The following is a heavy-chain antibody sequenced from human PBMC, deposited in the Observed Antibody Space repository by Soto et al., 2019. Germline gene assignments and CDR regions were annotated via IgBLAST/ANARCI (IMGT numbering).Heavy chain of an antibody. Sequence: QVQLVQSGAEVKKPGASVKVSCKASGYTFTIYGISWVRQAPGQGLEWMGWLSGYNGNTDYAQNLQDRVTLTTDASTSSVYMELRSLRSDATAVYYCARVDYYDSSGYYGYWGQGTLITVSS. J-gene: IGHJ4*02. CDR2: LSGYNGNT. D-gene: IGHD3-22*01. V-gene: IGHV1-18*04. CDR3: ARVDYYDSSGYYGY. CDR1: GYTFTIYG.